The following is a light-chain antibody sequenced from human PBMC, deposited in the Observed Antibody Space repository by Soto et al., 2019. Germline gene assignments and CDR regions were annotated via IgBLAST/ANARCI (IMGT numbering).Light chain of an antibody. CDR3: QQYGSSPYT. V-gene: IGKV3-20*01. Sequence: EIVLTQSPGTLSLSPGERATLSCRASHSLNSIYLAWFQQKPGQAPRLVIYGAYSRATGIPDTFSGSGSGTDFPLTISGLEPEDFAVYYCQQYGSSPYTFGQGNKLEIK. CDR2: GAY. J-gene: IGKJ2*01. CDR1: HSLNSIY.